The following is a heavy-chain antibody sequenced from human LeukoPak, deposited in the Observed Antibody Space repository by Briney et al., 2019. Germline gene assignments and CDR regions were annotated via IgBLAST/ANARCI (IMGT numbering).Heavy chain of an antibody. D-gene: IGHD3-10*01. V-gene: IGHV3-23*01. CDR2: IRSSGDSA. CDR3: AKGYYASGSSLSAFDS. CDR1: GFTFSGYA. J-gene: IGHJ4*02. Sequence: GGSLRLSCAASGFTFSGYAMNWVRQAPGKGLEWVSVIRSSGDSAYYADFVKGRFTISRDNSKNTLYLQKKSLRAEDTAVYYCAKGYYASGSSLSAFDSWGQGTLVTVSS.